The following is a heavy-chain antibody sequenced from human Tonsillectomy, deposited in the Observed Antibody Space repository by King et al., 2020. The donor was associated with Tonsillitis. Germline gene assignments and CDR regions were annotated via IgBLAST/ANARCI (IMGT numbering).Heavy chain of an antibody. CDR3: AKGLRGVIQYGMDV. CDR1: GFIFSSYA. J-gene: IGHJ6*02. V-gene: IGHV3-23*03. Sequence: VPLVESGGGLVPPGGSLRLSCAASGFIFSSYAMTWVRQAPGKGLEWVSVVHSGDGATYYADSVKGRFTISRDNSKNTLYLQMNSLRSGDTAVYFCAKGLRGVIQYGMDVWGQGTTVTGSS. CDR2: VHSGDGAT. D-gene: IGHD3-10*01.